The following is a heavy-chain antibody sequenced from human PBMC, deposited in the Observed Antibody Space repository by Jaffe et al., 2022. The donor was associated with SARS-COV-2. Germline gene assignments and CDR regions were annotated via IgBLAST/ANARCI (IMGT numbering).Heavy chain of an antibody. V-gene: IGHV3-48*03. CDR2: ISSSGSTI. D-gene: IGHD4-4*01. J-gene: IGHJ4*02. Sequence: EVQLVESGGGLVQPGGSLRLSCAASGFTFSSYEMNWVRQAPGKGLEWVSYISSSGSTIYYADSVKGRFTISRDNAKNSLYLQMNGLRAEDTAVYYCAREDSNYHAPLDYWGQGTLVTVSS. CDR1: GFTFSSYE. CDR3: AREDSNYHAPLDY.